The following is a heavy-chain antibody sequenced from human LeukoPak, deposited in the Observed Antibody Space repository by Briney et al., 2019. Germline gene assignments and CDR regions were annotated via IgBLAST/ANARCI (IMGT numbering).Heavy chain of an antibody. CDR2: ISSSGSTI. CDR1: GFTFSDYY. D-gene: IGHD5-24*01. Sequence: GGSLRLSCAASGFTFSDYYMSWIRQAPGKGLEWVSYISSSGSTIYYADSVKGRFTISRDNAKNTLYLQMNSLRAEDTAVYYCAKDPEDGYNPLDYWGQGTLVTVSS. CDR3: AKDPEDGYNPLDY. J-gene: IGHJ4*02. V-gene: IGHV3-11*01.